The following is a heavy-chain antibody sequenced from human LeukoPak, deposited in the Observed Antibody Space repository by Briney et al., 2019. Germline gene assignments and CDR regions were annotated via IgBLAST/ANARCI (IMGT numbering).Heavy chain of an antibody. J-gene: IGHJ3*02. CDR1: GVSISSGSNY. D-gene: IGHD3-10*01. CDR2: IYSSGST. Sequence: SETLSLTCRVSGVSISSGSNYWGWLRQPPGKTLEWIGSIYSSGSTYYNSSLKSRVIILIDTAKNHFSLNLSSVTAADTAVYYRARSDGYGLVGIWGQGTMVTVSS. V-gene: IGHV4-39*07. CDR3: ARSDGYGLVGI.